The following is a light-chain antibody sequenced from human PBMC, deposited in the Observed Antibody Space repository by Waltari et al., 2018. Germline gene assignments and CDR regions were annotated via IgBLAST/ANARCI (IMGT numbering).Light chain of an antibody. CDR3: QHYVRLPAT. CDR1: QSVSRT. V-gene: IGKV3-20*01. Sequence: SCRGSQSVSRTLAWYQQRPGQAPRLLIYGASSRATGIPDRFSGGGSGTDFSLTISRLEPEDFAVYYCQHYVRLPATFGQGTKVEIK. J-gene: IGKJ1*01. CDR2: GAS.